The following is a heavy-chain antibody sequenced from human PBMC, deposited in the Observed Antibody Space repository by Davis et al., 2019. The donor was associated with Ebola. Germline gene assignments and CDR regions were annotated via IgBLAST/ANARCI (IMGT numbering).Heavy chain of an antibody. CDR1: GYTFTSYY. Sequence: ASVQVSCKASGYTFTSYYMHWVRHPPGQGLEWMGIINPSVGSTSYAQKFQGRVTMTRDTSTSTVYMELSSLRSEDTAVYYCARAQSLQQLTNDYWGQGTLVTVSS. V-gene: IGHV1-46*01. D-gene: IGHD6-13*01. J-gene: IGHJ4*02. CDR2: INPSVGST. CDR3: ARAQSLQQLTNDY.